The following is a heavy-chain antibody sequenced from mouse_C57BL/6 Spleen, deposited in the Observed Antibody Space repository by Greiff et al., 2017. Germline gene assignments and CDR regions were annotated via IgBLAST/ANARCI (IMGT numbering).Heavy chain of an antibody. V-gene: IGHV7-3*01. D-gene: IGHD2-4*01. CDR1: GFTFTDYY. J-gene: IGHJ3*01. Sequence: EVKLVESGGGLVQPGGSLSLSCAASGFTFTDYYMSWVRQPPGKALEWLGFIRNKANGYTTESSASVKGRFTISSDNSQSILYLQMKALSAEDSATYYRSGGLRRPFAYWGEGTLGTVSA. CDR3: SGGLRRPFAY. CDR2: IRNKANGYTT.